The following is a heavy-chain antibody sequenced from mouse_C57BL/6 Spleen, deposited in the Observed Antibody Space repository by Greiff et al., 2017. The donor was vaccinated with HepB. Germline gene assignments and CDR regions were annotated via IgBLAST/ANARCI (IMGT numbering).Heavy chain of an antibody. CDR1: GYTFTSYW. J-gene: IGHJ1*03. D-gene: IGHD2-1*01. CDR2: IHPNSGST. CDR3: ALWYDWYFDV. V-gene: IGHV1-64*01. Sequence: QVQLQQPGAELVKPGASVKLSCKASGYTFTSYWMHWVKQRPGQGLEWIGMIHPNSGSTNYNEKFKSKATLTVDKSSSTAYMQLSCLTSEDSAVYYCALWYDWYFDVWGTGTTVTVSS.